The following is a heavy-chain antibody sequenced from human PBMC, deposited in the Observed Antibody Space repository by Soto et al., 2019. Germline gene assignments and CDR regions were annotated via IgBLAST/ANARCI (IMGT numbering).Heavy chain of an antibody. CDR1: GGTFSSYA. D-gene: IGHD3-3*01. CDR2: IIPIFGTA. CDR3: ARRLRFLEMGYYGMDV. Sequence: QVQLVQSGAEVKKPGSSVKVSCKASGGTFSSYAISWVRQAPGQGLEWMGGIIPIFGTANYAQKFQGRVTITADESTSTAYMELSSLRSEDTSVYYCARRLRFLEMGYYGMDVWGQGTTVTVSS. J-gene: IGHJ6*02. V-gene: IGHV1-69*12.